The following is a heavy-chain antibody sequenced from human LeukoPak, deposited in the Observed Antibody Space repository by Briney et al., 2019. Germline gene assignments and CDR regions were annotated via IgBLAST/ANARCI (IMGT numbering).Heavy chain of an antibody. Sequence: GGSLRLSCVASGFSFSSYAMHWVRQAPGKGLEWVAAIWFDGSKTYYEDSVKGRFTISRDNSKNMLYLQMNSLRAEDTAVYYCATIRGYSGTWYADSWGQGTLVTVSS. CDR1: GFSFSSYA. V-gene: IGHV3-33*01. CDR3: ATIRGYSGTWYADS. CDR2: IWFDGSKT. D-gene: IGHD5-12*01. J-gene: IGHJ5*01.